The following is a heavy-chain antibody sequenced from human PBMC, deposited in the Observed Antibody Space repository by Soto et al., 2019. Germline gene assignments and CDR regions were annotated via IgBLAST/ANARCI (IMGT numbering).Heavy chain of an antibody. D-gene: IGHD2-15*01. J-gene: IGHJ3*02. CDR3: ARDYCSGGSCYHGAFDI. V-gene: IGHV3-66*01. Sequence: EVQLVESGGGLVQPGGSLRLSCAASGFTVSSNYMSWVRQAPGKGLEWVSVIYSGGSTYYADSVKGRFTISRDNSKNTLYLQMNSLRAEDTAVYYCARDYCSGGSCYHGAFDIWGQGTMVTVSS. CDR2: IYSGGST. CDR1: GFTVSSNY.